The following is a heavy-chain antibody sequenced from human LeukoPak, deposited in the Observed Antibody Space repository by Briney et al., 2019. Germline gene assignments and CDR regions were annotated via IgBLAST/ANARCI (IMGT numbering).Heavy chain of an antibody. CDR1: GFTSSSYA. CDR3: AKDRENTAMVTSHTIDY. D-gene: IGHD5-18*01. CDR2: ISGSGGST. J-gene: IGHJ4*02. V-gene: IGHV3-23*01. Sequence: PGGSLRLSCAASGFTSSSYAMSWVRQAPGKGLEWVSAISGSGGSTYYADSVKGRFTISRDNSKNTLYLQMNSLRAEDTAVYYCAKDRENTAMVTSHTIDYWGQGTLVTVSS.